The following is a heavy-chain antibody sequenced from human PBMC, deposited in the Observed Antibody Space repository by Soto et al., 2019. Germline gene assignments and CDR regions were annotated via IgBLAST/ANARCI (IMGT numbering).Heavy chain of an antibody. V-gene: IGHV3-21*01. D-gene: IGHD3-22*01. Sequence: GSLRLSCAASGFTFSSYSMNWVRQAPGKGLEWVSSIGSSSSYIYYADSVKGRFTISRDNAKNSLYLQMNSLRAEDTAVYYCARDIIGGGYYWSVKPSYYYYGMDVWGQGTTVT. CDR3: ARDIIGGGYYWSVKPSYYYYGMDV. J-gene: IGHJ6*02. CDR2: IGSSSSYI. CDR1: GFTFSSYS.